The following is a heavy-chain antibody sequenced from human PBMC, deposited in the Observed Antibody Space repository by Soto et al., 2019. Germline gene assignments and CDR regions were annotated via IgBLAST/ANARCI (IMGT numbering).Heavy chain of an antibody. D-gene: IGHD6-13*01. V-gene: IGHV1-8*01. J-gene: IGHJ4*02. Sequence: QVQLVQSGAEVKKPGASVKVSCKASGYTFRSYDINWVRQATGQGLEWMGWMNPNSGNTGYAQKFQGRVTMTRNTSRSTAYMELSSLRPEDTAVYYCARAYSSTWYEEGYWGQGTLVTVSS. CDR2: MNPNSGNT. CDR3: ARAYSSTWYEEGY. CDR1: GYTFRSYD.